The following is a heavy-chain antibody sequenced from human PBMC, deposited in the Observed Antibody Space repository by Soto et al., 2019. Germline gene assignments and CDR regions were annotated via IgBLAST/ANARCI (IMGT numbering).Heavy chain of an antibody. CDR3: ARVVVVVAATPVGPTDY. CDR2: IYYSGST. CDR1: GGSISSSSYY. Sequence: PSETLSLTCTVSGGSISSSSYYWGWIRQPPGKGLEWIGSIYYSGSTYYNPSLKSRVTISVDTSKNQFSLKLSSVTAADTAVYYCARVVVVVAATPVGPTDYWGQGTLVS. J-gene: IGHJ4*02. D-gene: IGHD2-15*01. V-gene: IGHV4-39*01.